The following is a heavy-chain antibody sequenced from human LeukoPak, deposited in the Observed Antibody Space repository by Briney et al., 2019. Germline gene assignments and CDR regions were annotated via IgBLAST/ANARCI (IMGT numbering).Heavy chain of an antibody. Sequence: ASVKVSCKASGGTFSSYAISWVRLAPGQGLVWMGGIIPIFGTANYAQKFQGRVTITADESTSTAYMELSSLRSEDTAVYYCARDHCSSTSCYYLTDPPFDPWGQGTLVTVSS. V-gene: IGHV1-69*01. CDR2: IIPIFGTA. CDR1: GGTFSSYA. J-gene: IGHJ5*02. CDR3: ARDHCSSTSCYYLTDPPFDP. D-gene: IGHD2-2*01.